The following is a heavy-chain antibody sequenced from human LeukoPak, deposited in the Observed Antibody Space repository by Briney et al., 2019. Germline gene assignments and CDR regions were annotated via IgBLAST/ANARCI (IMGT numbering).Heavy chain of an antibody. J-gene: IGHJ4*02. CDR2: IHNSGRT. V-gene: IGHV4-59*08. Sequence: SETLSLTCSVSGGSVSSYYWSWIRQSPGKGLEWIGYIHNSGRTNYNPPLKSRVTGFVDTSKNQVSLRLSSVTAADTAVYYCARHGTISSESYFDYWGQGALVTVSS. CDR3: ARHGTISSESYFDY. CDR1: GGSVSSYY. D-gene: IGHD1-14*01.